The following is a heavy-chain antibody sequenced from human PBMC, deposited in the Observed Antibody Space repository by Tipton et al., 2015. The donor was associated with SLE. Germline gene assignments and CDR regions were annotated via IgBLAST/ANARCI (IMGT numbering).Heavy chain of an antibody. CDR2: INPSGGST. J-gene: IGHJ6*03. Sequence: QSGAEVKKPGASVKVSCKASGYTFTSYYMHWVRQAPGQGLEWMGIINPSGGSTSYAQKFQGRVTMTRDTSTSTVYMELSSLRSVDTAVYYCARGAGPITSFGNYYYYYYMDVWGKGTTVTVSS. CDR1: GYTFTSYY. V-gene: IGHV1-46*01. CDR3: ARGAGPITSFGNYYYYYYMDV. D-gene: IGHD3-16*01.